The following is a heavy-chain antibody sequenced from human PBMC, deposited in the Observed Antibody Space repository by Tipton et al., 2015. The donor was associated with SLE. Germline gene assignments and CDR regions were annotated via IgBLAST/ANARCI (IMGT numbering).Heavy chain of an antibody. CDR1: GGSIGEYY. CDR2: IYTTGTP. D-gene: IGHD5-24*01. V-gene: IGHV4-4*07. CDR3: AGRLLGRWLQYY. J-gene: IGHJ4*02. Sequence: TLSLTCTVSGGSIGEYYWTWIRQFAGKQLEWIGRIYTTGTPNYNTFLKSRLTMSIDTSKKQFSLKLSSVTAADTAVYWCAGRLLGRWLQYYWGQGTPVTVSS.